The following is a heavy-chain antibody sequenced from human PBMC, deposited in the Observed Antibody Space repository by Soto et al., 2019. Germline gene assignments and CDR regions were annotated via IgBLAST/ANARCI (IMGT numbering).Heavy chain of an antibody. Sequence: QVQLQESDPGLVKHSETLSLTCTVSGGSISTYYWNWIRQSAGKGLEWIGRVYISGSTNYHPSLKSRVAMSVDKSNNQCSLKVTSVTAADTAVEYCARGGRDGFDIWGQGTMVTVSS. CDR1: GGSISTYY. V-gene: IGHV4-4*07. CDR3: ARGGRDGFDI. J-gene: IGHJ3*02. CDR2: VYISGST.